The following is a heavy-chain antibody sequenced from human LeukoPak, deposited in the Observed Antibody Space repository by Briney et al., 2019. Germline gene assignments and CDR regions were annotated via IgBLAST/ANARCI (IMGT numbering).Heavy chain of an antibody. V-gene: IGHV3-23*01. J-gene: IGHJ4*02. Sequence: GGSLRLSCAASGFNFNSYTMNWVRQAPGKGLQWVANILASGSPTYYADSVKGRFIISRDNSKNTVYLQMNSLRVEDTAMYYCAKDLRPDGVDNFDLWGQGILVTVSS. CDR2: ILASGSPT. D-gene: IGHD2-8*01. CDR1: GFNFNSYT. CDR3: AKDLRPDGVDNFDL.